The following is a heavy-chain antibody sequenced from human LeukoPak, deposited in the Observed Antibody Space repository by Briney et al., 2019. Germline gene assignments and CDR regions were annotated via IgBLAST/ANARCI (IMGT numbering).Heavy chain of an antibody. CDR1: GGSVSTDNYY. CDR3: ARVVAAAGGNFDY. V-gene: IGHV4-61*01. J-gene: IGHJ4*02. Sequence: PSETLSLTCTVSGGSVSTDNYYWTWIRQPPGKGLEWIGYIHYSGSTNYNPSLKSRVTMSVDTSQNQFSLKLTSVTAADTGVYYCARVVAAAGGNFDYWGQGTLVTVSS. D-gene: IGHD6-25*01. CDR2: IHYSGST.